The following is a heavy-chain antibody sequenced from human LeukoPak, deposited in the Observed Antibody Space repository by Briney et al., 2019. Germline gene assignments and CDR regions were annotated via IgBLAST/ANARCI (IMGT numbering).Heavy chain of an antibody. CDR1: GYTFTGYY. J-gene: IGHJ3*02. CDR3: ARAVSYDFWSGYYPYDAFDI. V-gene: IGHV1-2*02. Sequence: ASVKVSCKASGYTFTGYYMHWVRQAPGQGLEWMGWINPNSGGTNYAQKFQGRVTMTRDTSIGTAYMELSRLRSDDTAVYYCARAVSYDFWSGYYPYDAFDIWGQGTMVTVSS. D-gene: IGHD3-3*01. CDR2: INPNSGGT.